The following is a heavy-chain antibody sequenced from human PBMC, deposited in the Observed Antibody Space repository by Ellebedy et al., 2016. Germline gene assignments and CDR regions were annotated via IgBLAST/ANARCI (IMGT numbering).Heavy chain of an antibody. CDR2: IDSDGST. V-gene: IGHV3-74*01. CDR1: GFTFTTYW. D-gene: IGHD6-19*01. J-gene: IGHJ6*02. CDR3: ASRAIAVTGTDPPRDYYYGMDV. Sequence: GGSLRLSCAASGFTFTTYWMHWARQAPGKGPVWISRIDSDGSTTYADSVQGRFTISRDNAKNSLYLPMDSLRSEDTAVYYCASRAIAVTGTDPPRDYYYGMDVWGQGITVTVSS.